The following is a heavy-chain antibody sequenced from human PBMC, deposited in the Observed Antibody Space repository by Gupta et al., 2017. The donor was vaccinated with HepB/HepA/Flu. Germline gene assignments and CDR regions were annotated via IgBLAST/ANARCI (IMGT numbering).Heavy chain of an antibody. J-gene: IGHJ4*02. CDR2: ISWNSGSV. CDR1: GFSFDDLA. D-gene: IGHD3-22*01. CDR3: AKDIGQHQYYDDNSARHFDY. V-gene: IGHV3-9*01. Sequence: EVQLVESGGGLVQTGGSLRLSCAASGFSFDDLAMHWVRQVPGKGLGWVSGISWNSGSVGYADSVRGRCTITRDNAKDSLYLQMNSLRPEDTALYFCAKDIGQHQYYDDNSARHFDYWGQGILVTVSS.